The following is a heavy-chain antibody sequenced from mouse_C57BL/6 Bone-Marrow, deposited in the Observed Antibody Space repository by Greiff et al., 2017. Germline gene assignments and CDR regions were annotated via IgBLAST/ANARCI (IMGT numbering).Heavy chain of an antibody. D-gene: IGHD3-2*02. CDR3: ARQLRPQYYAMDY. J-gene: IGHJ4*01. CDR2: IYPGDGDT. V-gene: IGHV1-82*01. CDR1: GYAFRSSW. Sequence: QVQLQQSGPELVKPGASVKISCKASGYAFRSSWMNWVKQRPGKGLEWIGRIYPGDGDTNYNGKFKGKATLTADKSSSTAYMQLSSLTSEYSAVYFCARQLRPQYYAMDYWGQGTSVTVSS.